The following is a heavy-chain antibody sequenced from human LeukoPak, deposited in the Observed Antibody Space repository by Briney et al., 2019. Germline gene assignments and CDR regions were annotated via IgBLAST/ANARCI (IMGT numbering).Heavy chain of an antibody. CDR2: ISSSSSYI. J-gene: IGHJ3*02. V-gene: IGHV3-21*01. Sequence: KTGGSLRLSCAASGFTFSSYSMNWVRQAPGKGLEWVSSISSSSSYIYYADSVKGRFTISRDNAKNSLYLQMNSLRAEDTAVYYCAREGDLGMATMELDAFDIWGQGTMVTVSS. D-gene: IGHD5-24*01. CDR3: AREGDLGMATMELDAFDI. CDR1: GFTFSSYS.